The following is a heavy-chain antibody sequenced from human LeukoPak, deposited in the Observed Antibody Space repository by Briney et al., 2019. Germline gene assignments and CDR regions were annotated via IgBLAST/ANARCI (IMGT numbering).Heavy chain of an antibody. CDR1: GFTFSSYA. CDR2: ISYDGSNK. CDR3: ARDIVVVPAGLYYYVMDV. D-gene: IGHD2-2*01. J-gene: IGHJ6*02. V-gene: IGHV3-30-3*01. Sequence: GGSLRLSCAASGFTFSSYAMHWVRQAPGKGLEWVAFISYDGSNKYYADSVKGRFTISRDNSKNTLYLQMNSLRTEDTAVYYCARDIVVVPAGLYYYVMDVWGQGTTVTVSS.